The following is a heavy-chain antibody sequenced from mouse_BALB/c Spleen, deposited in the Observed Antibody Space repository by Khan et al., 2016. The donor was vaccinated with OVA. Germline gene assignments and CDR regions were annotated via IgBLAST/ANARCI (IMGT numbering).Heavy chain of an antibody. D-gene: IGHD1-2*01. CDR3: ARTARIKY. CDR2: ISYSGST. Sequence: EVELVESGPGLVKPSQSLSLTCTVTGYSITSGYGWNWNRQFPGNKLEWMGYISYSGSTNYNPSLQSRISITRDTSKNQFFLQLNSVTTEDTATYYCARTARIKYWGQGTTLTVSS. J-gene: IGHJ2*01. CDR1: GYSITSGYG. V-gene: IGHV3-2*02.